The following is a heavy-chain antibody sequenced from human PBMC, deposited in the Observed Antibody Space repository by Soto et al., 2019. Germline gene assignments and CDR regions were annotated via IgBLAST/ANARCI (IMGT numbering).Heavy chain of an antibody. V-gene: IGHV3-30*18. D-gene: IGHD6-6*01. J-gene: IGHJ6*02. Sequence: GGSLRLSCAASGFTFSSYGMHWVRQAPGKGLEWVAVISYDGSNKYYADSVKGRFTISRDNSKNTLYLQMNSLRAEDTAVYYCAKTISSSWSVGYYYGMDVWGQGTTVTVSS. CDR3: AKTISSSWSVGYYYGMDV. CDR2: ISYDGSNK. CDR1: GFTFSSYG.